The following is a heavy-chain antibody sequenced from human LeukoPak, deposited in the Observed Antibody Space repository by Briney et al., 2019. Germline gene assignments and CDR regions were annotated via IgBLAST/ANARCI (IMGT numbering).Heavy chain of an antibody. Sequence: PSETLSPTCAVSGGSISSGGYSWSWIRQPPGKGLEWIGYIYHSGSTYYNPSLKSRVTISVDRSKNQFSLKLSSVTAADTAVYYCAREGGEGGWYFDYWGQGTLVTVSS. CDR2: IYHSGST. J-gene: IGHJ4*02. V-gene: IGHV4-30-2*01. CDR1: GGSISSGGYS. CDR3: AREGGEGGWYFDY. D-gene: IGHD6-19*01.